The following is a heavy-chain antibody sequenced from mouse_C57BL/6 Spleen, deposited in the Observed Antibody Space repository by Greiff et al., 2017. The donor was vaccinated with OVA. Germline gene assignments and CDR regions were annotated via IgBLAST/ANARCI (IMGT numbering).Heavy chain of an antibody. CDR3: ARGSLITTVGGGYAMDY. V-gene: IGHV1-7*01. Sequence: QVQLKESGAELAKPGASVKLSCKASGYTFTSYWMHWVKQRPGQGLEWIGYINPSSGYTKYNQKFKDKATLTADKSSSTAYMQLSSLTYEDSAVYYCARGSLITTVGGGYAMDYWGQGTSVTVSS. D-gene: IGHD1-1*01. CDR1: GYTFTSYW. J-gene: IGHJ4*01. CDR2: INPSSGYT.